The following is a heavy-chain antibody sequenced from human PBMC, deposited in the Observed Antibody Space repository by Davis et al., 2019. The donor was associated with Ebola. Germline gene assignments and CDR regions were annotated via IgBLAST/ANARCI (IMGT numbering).Heavy chain of an antibody. CDR3: ARLGSSSLNDY. Sequence: ASVKVSCKASGYTFTGYFIHWVRQAPGQGLEWMGWINPNSAGTNYAQKFQGWVTMTRDTSISTAYMELSRLRSDDTAVYYCARLGSSSLNDYWGQGTLVTVSS. V-gene: IGHV1-2*04. D-gene: IGHD6-13*01. CDR1: GYTFTGYF. CDR2: INPNSAGT. J-gene: IGHJ4*02.